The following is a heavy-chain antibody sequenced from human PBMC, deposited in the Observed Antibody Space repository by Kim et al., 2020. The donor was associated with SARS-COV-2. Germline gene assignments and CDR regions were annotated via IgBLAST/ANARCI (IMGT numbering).Heavy chain of an antibody. D-gene: IGHD1-26*01. V-gene: IGHV4-39*01. CDR1: GGSISSSSYY. CDR3: ARFKKLGREGHYFDY. J-gene: IGHJ4*01. CDR2: IYYSGST. Sequence: SETLSLTCTVSGGSISSSSYYWGWIRQPPGKGLEWIGSIYYSGSTYYNPSLKSRVTISVDTSKNQFSLKLSSVTAADTAVYYCARFKKLGREGHYFDYWG.